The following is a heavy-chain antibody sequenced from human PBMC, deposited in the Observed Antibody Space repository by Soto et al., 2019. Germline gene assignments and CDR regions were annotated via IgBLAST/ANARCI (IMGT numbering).Heavy chain of an antibody. Sequence: TSVKLSCEASGVSFTSSAVQWVRQARGQRLEWIGWIVVGSGNTNYAQKFQERVTITRDMSTSTAYMELSSLRSEDTAVYYCAADRYFDWLSSAPYFDYWGQGTLVTVSS. CDR1: GVSFTSSA. CDR2: IVVGSGNT. D-gene: IGHD3-9*01. V-gene: IGHV1-58*01. CDR3: AADRYFDWLSSAPYFDY. J-gene: IGHJ4*02.